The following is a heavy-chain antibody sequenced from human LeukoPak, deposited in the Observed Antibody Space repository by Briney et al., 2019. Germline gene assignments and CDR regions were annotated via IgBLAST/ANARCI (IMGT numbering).Heavy chain of an antibody. CDR2: INHSGST. V-gene: IGHV4-34*01. Sequence: SETLSLTCAVYGGSFSGYYWSWIRQPPGKGLEWIGEINHSGSTNYNPSLKSRVTISVDTSKNQFSLKLSSVTAADTAVYYCARHRSGLLWFGEFLNWGQGTLVTVSS. J-gene: IGHJ4*02. CDR3: ARHRSGLLWFGEFLN. CDR1: GGSFSGYY. D-gene: IGHD3-10*01.